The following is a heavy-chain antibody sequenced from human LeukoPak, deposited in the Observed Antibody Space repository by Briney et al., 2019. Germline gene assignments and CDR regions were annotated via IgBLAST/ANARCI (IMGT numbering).Heavy chain of an antibody. CDR3: ARGQEMATNWLDP. J-gene: IGHJ5*02. CDR1: GGTFSTYG. D-gene: IGHD5-24*01. V-gene: IGHV1-69*04. Sequence: SSVKVSCKASGGTFSTYGISWVRQAPGQGLEWMGRIIPILGVANYAQKFQGRVTITADKATSTAYMELSSLRSEDTAVYYCARGQEMATNWLDPSGQGTLVTVSS. CDR2: IIPILGVA.